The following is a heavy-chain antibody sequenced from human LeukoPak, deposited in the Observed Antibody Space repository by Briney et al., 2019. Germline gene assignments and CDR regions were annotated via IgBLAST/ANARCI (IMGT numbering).Heavy chain of an antibody. CDR2: INPNSGGT. CDR3: AREYYYDNSGYYYPSAGDY. V-gene: IGHV1-2*02. D-gene: IGHD3-22*01. Sequence: GASVKVSCKASGYTFTGYYMHWVRQAPGQGLEWMGWINPNSGGTNYAQKFQGRVTMTRDTSISTANMELSRLRSADTAVYFSAREYYYDNSGYYYPSAGDYWGQGTLVTVSS. J-gene: IGHJ4*02. CDR1: GYTFTGYY.